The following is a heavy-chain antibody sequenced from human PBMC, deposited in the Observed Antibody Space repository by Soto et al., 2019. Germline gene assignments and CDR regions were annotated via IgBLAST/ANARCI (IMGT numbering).Heavy chain of an antibody. J-gene: IGHJ4*02. CDR3: ARFRGWPTYYFDY. CDR1: GGSISRGGYY. D-gene: IGHD3-10*01. Sequence: QVQLQESGPGLVKPSQTLSLTCSVSGGSISRGGYYWSWIRQHPGKGLEWIGYLYYTGSTSYNPSLKSRLTLSVDTSKNHFSLKLSSVTAADTAVYYCARFRGWPTYYFDYWGQGTLVTVSS. V-gene: IGHV4-31*03. CDR2: LYYTGST.